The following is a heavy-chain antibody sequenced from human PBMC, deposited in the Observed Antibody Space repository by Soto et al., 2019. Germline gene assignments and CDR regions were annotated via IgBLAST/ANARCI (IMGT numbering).Heavy chain of an antibody. CDR3: ARAGAATLSDF. V-gene: IGHV4-61*05. D-gene: IGHD2-15*01. CDR2: IYYSGST. CDR1: GGSISSSSYY. J-gene: IGHJ4*02. Sequence: SETLSLTCTVSGGSISSSSYYWGWIRQPPGKGLEWIGYIYYSGSTNYNPSLKSRVTISVDTSKNQFSLKLSSVTAADTAVYYCARAGAATLSDFWGQGTLVTVSS.